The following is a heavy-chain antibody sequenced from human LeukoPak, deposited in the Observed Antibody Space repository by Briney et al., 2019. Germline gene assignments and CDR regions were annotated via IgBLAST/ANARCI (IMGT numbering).Heavy chain of an antibody. Sequence: PSETLSLTCTVSGGSISSGGYYWSWIRQHPGKGLEWIGYIYYSGSTYYNPSLKSRVSISVDTSKNQFSLKLSSVTAADTAVYYCARAPGGDSSGGPESFGYWGQGTLVTVSS. CDR3: ARAPGGDSSGGPESFGY. V-gene: IGHV4-31*03. CDR2: IYYSGST. D-gene: IGHD3-22*01. J-gene: IGHJ4*02. CDR1: GGSISSGGYY.